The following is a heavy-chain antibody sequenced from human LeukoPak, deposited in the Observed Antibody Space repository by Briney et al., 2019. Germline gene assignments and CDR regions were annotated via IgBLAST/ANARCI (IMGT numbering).Heavy chain of an antibody. CDR3: ARGSSGYCSGGSCYGVAFDI. CDR2: IYYSGST. Sequence: PSETLSLTCTVSGGSISSYYWSWIRQPPGKGLEWIGSIYYSGSTYYNPSLKSRVTISVDTSKNQFSLKLSSVTAADTAVYYCARGSSGYCSGGSCYGVAFDIWGQGTMVTVSS. V-gene: IGHV4-59*12. CDR1: GGSISSYY. D-gene: IGHD2-15*01. J-gene: IGHJ3*02.